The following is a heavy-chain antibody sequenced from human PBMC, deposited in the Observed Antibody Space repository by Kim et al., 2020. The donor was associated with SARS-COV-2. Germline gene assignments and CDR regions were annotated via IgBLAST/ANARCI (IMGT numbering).Heavy chain of an antibody. CDR1: GFTFSSYA. CDR2: ISGSGGST. V-gene: IGHV3-23*01. CDR3: AKVFPYGSGSYPGNAFDI. Sequence: GGSLRLSCAASGFTFSSYAMSWVRQAPGKGLEWVSAISGSGGSTYYADSVKGRFTISRDNSKNTLYLQMNSLRAGDTAVYYCAKVFPYGSGSYPGNAFDIWGQGTMVTVSS. D-gene: IGHD3-10*01. J-gene: IGHJ3*02.